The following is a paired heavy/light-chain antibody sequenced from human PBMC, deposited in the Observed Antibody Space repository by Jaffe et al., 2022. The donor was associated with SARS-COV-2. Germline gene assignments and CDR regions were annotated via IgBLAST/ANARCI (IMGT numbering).Light chain of an antibody. Sequence: QSALTQPASVSGSRGQSITISCTGTSSDVGAYNFVSWYQQHPGKAPKLMIYDVNNRPSGVSNRFSGSKSGNTASLTISGLQAEDEAHYYCCSYTSSITAVFGGGTKLTVL. J-gene: IGLJ2*01. CDR2: DVN. CDR3: CSYTSSITAV. V-gene: IGLV2-14*03. CDR1: SSDVGAYNF.
Heavy chain of an antibody. D-gene: IGHD6-13*01. V-gene: IGHV3-13*01. CDR1: GFTFSSSD. CDR3: AREAYSSNWNDWYFDL. Sequence: EVQLVESGGGLGQPGGSLRLSCAASGFTFSSSDMHWVRQGPGNGLEWVSAIGAGGDSYYADSVKGRFTISRENAKNSLYLQMDSLTVEDTAVYYCAREAYSSNWNDWYFDLWGRGTLVTVSS. CDR2: IGAGGDS. J-gene: IGHJ2*01.